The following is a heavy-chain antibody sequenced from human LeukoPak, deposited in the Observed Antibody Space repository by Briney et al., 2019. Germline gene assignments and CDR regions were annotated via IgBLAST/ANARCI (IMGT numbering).Heavy chain of an antibody. J-gene: IGHJ4*02. CDR2: IKQDGSEK. V-gene: IGHV3-7*01. D-gene: IGHD3-10*01. Sequence: GGSLRLSCAASGFTFSSYWMSWVRQAPGKGLEWVANIKQDGSEKYYVDSVKGRFTISRDNAKNSLYLQMNSLRAEDTAVYYCARGVNYGSGSYYLPFDYWGQGTLVTVSS. CDR1: GFTFSSYW. CDR3: ARGVNYGSGSYYLPFDY.